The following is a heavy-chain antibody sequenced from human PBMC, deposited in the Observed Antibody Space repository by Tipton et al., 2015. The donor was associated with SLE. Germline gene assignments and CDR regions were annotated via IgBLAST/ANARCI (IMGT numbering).Heavy chain of an antibody. D-gene: IGHD4-11*01. J-gene: IGHJ5*02. CDR3: ARPPTA. CDR1: GGSISSGSYY. CDR2: INHSGST. Sequence: TLSLTCTVSGGSISSGSYYWSWIRQPPGKGLEWIGEINHSGSTNYNLSPKSRVTISVDTSKNQFSLKLSSVTAADTAVYYCARPPTAWGQGTLVTVSS. V-gene: IGHV4-39*07.